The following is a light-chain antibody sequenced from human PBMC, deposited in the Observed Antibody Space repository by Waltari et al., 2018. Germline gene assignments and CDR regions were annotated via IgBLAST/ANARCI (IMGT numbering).Light chain of an antibody. CDR1: SSNVGSNT. V-gene: IGLV1-44*01. CDR3: AAWDDSLNGWF. J-gene: IGLJ2*01. CDR2: CND. Sequence: QSVLTNPPSASRTPGLRVTITCSGSSSNVGSNTGKWYKQHPGRATKLIIYCNDQRPSGVPDRISGSKSGSSASLAINGLQSEDESDYYCAAWDDSLNGWFFGGGTKLTVL.